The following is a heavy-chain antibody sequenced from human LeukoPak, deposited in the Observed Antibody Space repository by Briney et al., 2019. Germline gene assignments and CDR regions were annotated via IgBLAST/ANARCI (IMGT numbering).Heavy chain of an antibody. CDR1: GGTFSSYA. J-gene: IGHJ3*01. V-gene: IGHV1-69*13. D-gene: IGHD6-13*01. CDR3: VKDARGAAAADDALDL. CDR2: IIPIFGTA. Sequence: SVKVSCKAAGGTFSSYAISWVRQAPGQGLEWMGGIIPIFGTAKYAQKVQGRVTITADESTSTAYMELSSLRSDDTAVYYCVKDARGAAAADDALDLWGQGTVVTVSS.